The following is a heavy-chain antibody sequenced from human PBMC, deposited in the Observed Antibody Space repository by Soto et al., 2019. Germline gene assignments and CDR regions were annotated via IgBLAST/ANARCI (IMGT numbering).Heavy chain of an antibody. J-gene: IGHJ3*02. CDR3: ARLSGAWRAFDI. CDR2: IYTDGSST. V-gene: IGHV3-74*01. CDR1: GFTFSSYW. D-gene: IGHD1-26*01. Sequence: EVQLVESGGGLVQPGGSLRLSCAASGFTFSSYWMHWVRQAPGKGLVWVSRIYTDGSSTNYADSVQGRFTISRDNAKNMLYLQMNSLGAEDTAVYYWARLSGAWRAFDIWGQGAMVTVSS.